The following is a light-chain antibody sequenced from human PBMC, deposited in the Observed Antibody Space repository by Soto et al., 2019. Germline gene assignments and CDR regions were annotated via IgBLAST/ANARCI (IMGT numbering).Light chain of an antibody. CDR1: QSVRTS. V-gene: IGKV3-11*01. J-gene: IGKJ5*01. CDR2: DAS. CDR3: QQRNVWPPIT. Sequence: EVVFTQSPATLSLSPGERATLSFMASQSVRTSLAWYQHKPGQAPRLVIYDASLRANGVPARFGGSGSGTDFTLTINSLEPEDFAVYYCQQRNVWPPITFGQGTRLEI.